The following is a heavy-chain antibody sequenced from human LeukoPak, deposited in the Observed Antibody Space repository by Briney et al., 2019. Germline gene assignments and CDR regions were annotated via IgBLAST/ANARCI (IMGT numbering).Heavy chain of an antibody. CDR2: IKQDGSEK. CDR3: ARETYCSSTSRYEGGWFDP. Sequence: GGSLRLSCAASGFTFSSYWMSWVRQAPGKGLEWVANIKQDGSEKYYVDSVKGRFTISRDNAKNSLYLQMNSLRAEDTAVYYCARETYCSSTSRYEGGWFDPWGQGTLVTVSS. J-gene: IGHJ5*02. CDR1: GFTFSSYW. D-gene: IGHD2-2*01. V-gene: IGHV3-7*01.